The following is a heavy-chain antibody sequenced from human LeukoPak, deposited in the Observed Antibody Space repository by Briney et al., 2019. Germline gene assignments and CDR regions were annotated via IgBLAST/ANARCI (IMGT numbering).Heavy chain of an antibody. CDR3: ARDQEVAGLDY. CDR1: GYTFTNYA. D-gene: IGHD6-19*01. J-gene: IGHJ4*02. V-gene: IGHV1-3*01. Sequence: ASVKVSCKASGYTFTNYAMHWVRQAPGRRLEWMGWINAGNGNTKYSRKFQGRVTITRDTSASTAYMELSSLRSEDTAVYYCARDQEVAGLDYWGQGTLVTVSS. CDR2: INAGNGNT.